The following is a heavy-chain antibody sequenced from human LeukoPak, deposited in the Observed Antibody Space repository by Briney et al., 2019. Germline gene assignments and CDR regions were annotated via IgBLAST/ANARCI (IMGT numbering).Heavy chain of an antibody. CDR1: GDSISSGDYY. Sequence: PSETLSLTCTVSGDSISSGDYYWNWLRQPPGKGLEWIGYIYYSGSSNYNPSLKSRVTISVDTSKNQFSLDLSSVTAADTAVYYCARWYYYGSGRRQFDYWGQGTLVTVSS. V-gene: IGHV4-30-4*01. J-gene: IGHJ4*02. CDR3: ARWYYYGSGRRQFDY. D-gene: IGHD3-10*01. CDR2: IYYSGSS.